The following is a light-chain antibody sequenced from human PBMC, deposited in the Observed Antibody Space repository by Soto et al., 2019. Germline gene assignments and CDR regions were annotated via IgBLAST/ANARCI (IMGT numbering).Light chain of an antibody. CDR2: GAS. Sequence: EIVLTQSPGTLSLSPGERATLSCRASQSVSNNYLAWYQQKPGQAPRLLIYGASNRATGIPDRFSGSGSGTDFTLTISSLQSEDFATYYCQQYNSYSSWTFGQGTKVDIK. CDR3: QQYNSYSSWT. CDR1: QSVSNNY. J-gene: IGKJ1*01. V-gene: IGKV3-20*01.